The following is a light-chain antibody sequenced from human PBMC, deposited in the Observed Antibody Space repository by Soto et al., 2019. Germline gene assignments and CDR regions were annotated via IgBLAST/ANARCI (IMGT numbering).Light chain of an antibody. J-gene: IGKJ2*01. CDR3: QLYGSYMFT. V-gene: IGKV3-20*01. CDR1: QSVTSSF. CDR2: GAS. Sequence: EVGLTQSPGTLSLSPGERATLSCRTSQSVTSSFLSWFQQKPGQPPRLLLYGASRRAAGTPDRFSGSGSGTDFTLIISRLEPEDSAVYHCQLYGSYMFTFGQGTKLEI.